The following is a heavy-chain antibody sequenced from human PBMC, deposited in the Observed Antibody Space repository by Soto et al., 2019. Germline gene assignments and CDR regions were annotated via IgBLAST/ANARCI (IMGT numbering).Heavy chain of an antibody. CDR1: GFTFTDAW. Sequence: VQLVESGGGLAKPGESLRLSCAASGFTFTDAWMSWVRQAPGKGLEWVGRLTSKVDGGTAEYAAPVRGRFAISIDASRPTFYLQMSSLKADVTLNNYCTTDPAFYLGRSRCLHRRFHYWGQGTLVTVSS. CDR2: LTSKVDGGTA. V-gene: IGHV3-15*01. D-gene: IGHD3-3*01. CDR3: TTDPAFYLGRSRCLHRRFHY. J-gene: IGHJ4*02.